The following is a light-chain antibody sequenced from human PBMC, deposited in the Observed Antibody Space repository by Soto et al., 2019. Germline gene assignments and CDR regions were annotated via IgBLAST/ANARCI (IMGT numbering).Light chain of an antibody. Sequence: DIQMTQSPSSVSASVGDRVTITCPASEGISSWLAWYEQKPGKAPKLLIYSASSLQSGVPSRFSTSRSGTYFTLTISRLHPGDFATYYYQQANSLPLTFGGGTKVEIK. V-gene: IGKV1-12*01. J-gene: IGKJ4*01. CDR3: QQANSLPLT. CDR2: SAS. CDR1: EGISSW.